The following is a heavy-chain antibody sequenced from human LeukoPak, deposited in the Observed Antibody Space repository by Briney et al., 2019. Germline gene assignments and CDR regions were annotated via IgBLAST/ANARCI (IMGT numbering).Heavy chain of an antibody. CDR1: GYTFTGYY. Sequence: ASVKVPCKASGYTFTGYYMHWVRQAPGQGLEWMGWINPNSGGTNYAQKFQGRVTMTRDTSISTVYMELSRLRSDDTAVYYCARSRPGLHDAFDIWGQGTMVTVSS. CDR3: ARSRPGLHDAFDI. D-gene: IGHD1-14*01. J-gene: IGHJ3*02. CDR2: INPNSGGT. V-gene: IGHV1-2*02.